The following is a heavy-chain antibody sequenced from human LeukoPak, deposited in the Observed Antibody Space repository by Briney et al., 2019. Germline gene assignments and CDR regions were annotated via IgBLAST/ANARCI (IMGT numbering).Heavy chain of an antibody. CDR2: INQDGTEK. D-gene: IGHD1-26*01. V-gene: IGHV3-7*05. Sequence: GGSLRLSCSASGFTFTSNWMSWVRQSPGKGLEWVANINQDGTEKYYVDSVKGRFTISRDSAKNSLYLQMNSLRAEDTAVYYCARYYPGLDYWGQGTLVTVSS. J-gene: IGHJ4*02. CDR3: ARYYPGLDY. CDR1: GFTFTSNW.